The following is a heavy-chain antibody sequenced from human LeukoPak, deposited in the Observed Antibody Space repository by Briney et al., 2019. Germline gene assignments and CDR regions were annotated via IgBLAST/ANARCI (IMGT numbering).Heavy chain of an antibody. D-gene: IGHD6-25*01. CDR3: ARENAAAFDY. CDR2: ISYDGSNK. V-gene: IGHV3-30*04. CDR1: GFTFSSYA. J-gene: IGHJ4*02. Sequence: GGSLRLSCAASGFTFSSYAMHWVRQAPGKGLEWVAVISYDGSNKCYADSVKGRFTISRDNSKNTLYLQMNSLRAEDTAVYYCARENAAAFDYWGQGTLVTVSS.